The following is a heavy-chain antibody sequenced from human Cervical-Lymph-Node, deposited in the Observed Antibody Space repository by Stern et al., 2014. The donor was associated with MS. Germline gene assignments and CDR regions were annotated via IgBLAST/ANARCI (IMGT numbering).Heavy chain of an antibody. D-gene: IGHD2-15*01. CDR2: ISSYNGST. CDR1: GYTFSSYG. CDR3: ARGLLGIENAFDI. V-gene: IGHV1-18*01. J-gene: IGHJ3*02. Sequence: VQLVESGAEVKKPGASLKVSCKASGYTFSSYGISWVRQAHGQGLEWMWWISSYNGSTNYAQKLQCRVTMTTDTSTSTAYMELRSLRSDDTSVYYCARGLLGIENAFDIWGQGTMVTVSS.